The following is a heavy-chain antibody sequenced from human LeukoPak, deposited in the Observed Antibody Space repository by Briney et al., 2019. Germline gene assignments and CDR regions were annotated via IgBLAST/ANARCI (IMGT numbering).Heavy chain of an antibody. V-gene: IGHV3-33*06. D-gene: IGHD3-22*01. J-gene: IGHJ4*02. CDR1: GFTFSSYG. CDR2: IWYDGSNK. Sequence: GGSLRLSCAASGFTFSSYGMHWVRQAPGKGLEWVAVIWYDGSNKYYADSVKGRFTISRDNSIDTLYLQMNSLRAEDTAVYYCAKDYYYDNSGYYVTFDYWGQGTPVTVSS. CDR3: AKDYYYDNSGYYVTFDY.